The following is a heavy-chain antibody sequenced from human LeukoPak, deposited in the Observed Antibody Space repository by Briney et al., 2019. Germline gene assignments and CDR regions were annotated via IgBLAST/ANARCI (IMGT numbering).Heavy chain of an antibody. CDR2: IYSGGST. J-gene: IGHJ5*02. CDR1: GFTVSSNY. Sequence: GGSLRLSCAASGFTVSSNYMSWVRQAPGKELEWVSVIYSGGSTYYADSVKGRFTISRDNSKNTLYLQMNSLRSDDTAVYCCARDLEENPDTLRYSSSWYERWFDPWGQGTLVTVSS. V-gene: IGHV3-53*05. CDR3: ARDLEENPDTLRYSSSWYERWFDP. D-gene: IGHD6-13*01.